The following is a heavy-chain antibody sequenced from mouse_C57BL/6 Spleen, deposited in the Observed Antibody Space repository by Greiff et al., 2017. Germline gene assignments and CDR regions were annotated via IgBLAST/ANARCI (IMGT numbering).Heavy chain of an antibody. D-gene: IGHD1-1*01. Sequence: EVKVVESGGGLVQPGGSLKLSCAASGFTFSDYYMYWVRQTPEKRLEWVAYISNGGGSTYYPDTVKGRFTISRDNAKNTLYLQMGRLKSEDTAMYYCARQDGSSYRDYAMDYWGQGTSVTVSS. CDR2: ISNGGGST. CDR3: ARQDGSSYRDYAMDY. V-gene: IGHV5-12*01. J-gene: IGHJ4*01. CDR1: GFTFSDYY.